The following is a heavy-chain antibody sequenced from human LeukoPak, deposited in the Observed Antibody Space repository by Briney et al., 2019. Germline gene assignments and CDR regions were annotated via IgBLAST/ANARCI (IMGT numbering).Heavy chain of an antibody. D-gene: IGHD3-3*01. CDR3: AKVWSGYPID. Sequence: SETLSLTCAVSGYSISSSNWWGWIRQPPGKGLEWIGYIYYSGSTNYNPSLKSRVTISVDTSKNQFSLKLSSVTAADTAVYYCAKVWSGYPIDWGQGTLVTVSS. V-gene: IGHV4-28*03. J-gene: IGHJ4*02. CDR1: GYSISSSNW. CDR2: IYYSGST.